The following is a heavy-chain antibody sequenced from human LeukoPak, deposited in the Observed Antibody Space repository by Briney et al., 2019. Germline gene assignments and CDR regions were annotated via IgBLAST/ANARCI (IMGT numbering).Heavy chain of an antibody. J-gene: IGHJ4*02. CDR2: IYSSGST. CDR1: GDSINNYY. CDR3: ARHRGSGSPYFDY. V-gene: IGHV4-59*08. D-gene: IGHD3-10*01. Sequence: PSETLSLTCTDSGDSINNYYWSWIRQSPGKGLEWIGYIYSSGSTKYNPSLKSRVTISVDTSKNQFSLKLSSVTAADTAVYYCARHRGSGSPYFDYWGQGTLVTVSS.